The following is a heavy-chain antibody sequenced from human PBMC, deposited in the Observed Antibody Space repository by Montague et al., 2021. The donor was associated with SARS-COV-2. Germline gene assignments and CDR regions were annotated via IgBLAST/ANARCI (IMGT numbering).Heavy chain of an antibody. CDR1: GTSFSGYY. Sequence: SETLSLTCAVHGTSFSGYYWNWIRQPPGKGLEWIGEINHGGSTKYSPSLKSRLTISADTSKNQFSLKLTSVAAADTAVYCCARLRDGVVPSPILGVGSYYSYYYMDVWGRGTTVTVSS. J-gene: IGHJ6*03. CDR3: ARLRDGVVPSPILGVGSYYSYYYMDV. D-gene: IGHD3-10*01. V-gene: IGHV4-34*01. CDR2: INHGGST.